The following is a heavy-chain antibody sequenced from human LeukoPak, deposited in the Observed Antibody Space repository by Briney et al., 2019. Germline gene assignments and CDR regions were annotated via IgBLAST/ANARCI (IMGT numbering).Heavy chain of an antibody. CDR1: GFSLSTSGVG. D-gene: IGHD3-22*01. CDR3: AHASGYRYYFDY. V-gene: IGHV2-5*02. J-gene: IGHJ4*02. CDR2: ISWDDGE. Sequence: SGPTLVKPTQTLTLTFTFSGFSLSTSGVGVGWIRQPSGKALEWLALISWDDGELYSPSLKSRLTITKDTSKNQVVLTMTNMDPVDTATYYCAHASGYRYYFDYWGQGTLVTVSS.